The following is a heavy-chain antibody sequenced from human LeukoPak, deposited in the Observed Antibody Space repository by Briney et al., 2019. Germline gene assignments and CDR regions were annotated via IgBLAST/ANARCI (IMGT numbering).Heavy chain of an antibody. CDR3: AKYTEGYCRGLRCYSGIDF. D-gene: IGHD2-15*01. Sequence: ASVKVSCKAPGYTLTSYYMHWVRQAPGQGLEWMGIINPSGGSTNYAQKFQGRVTMTTDTSTSTAYMELRSLRPDDTAVYYCAKYTEGYCRGLRCYSGIDFWAQGTLVTVSS. V-gene: IGHV1-46*01. CDR1: GYTLTSYY. J-gene: IGHJ4*02. CDR2: INPSGGST.